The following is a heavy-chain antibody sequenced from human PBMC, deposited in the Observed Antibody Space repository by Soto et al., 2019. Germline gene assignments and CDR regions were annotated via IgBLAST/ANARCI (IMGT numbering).Heavy chain of an antibody. V-gene: IGHV1-69*12. CDR1: GGTFSSYA. J-gene: IGHJ6*02. CDR2: IIPIFGTA. Sequence: QVQLVQSGAEVKKPGSSVKVSCKASGGTFSSYAISWVRQAPGQGLEWMGGIIPIFGTANYAQKFQGRVTATADESPSTAYMALRSLRSEDTAVSYCASPPPHHYYYGMDVWGHGTTVTVSS. CDR3: ASPPPHHYYYGMDV.